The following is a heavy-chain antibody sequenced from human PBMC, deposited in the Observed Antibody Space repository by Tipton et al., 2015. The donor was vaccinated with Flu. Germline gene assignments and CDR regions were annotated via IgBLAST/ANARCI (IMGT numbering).Heavy chain of an antibody. D-gene: IGHD3-9*01. J-gene: IGHJ6*02. V-gene: IGHV4-39*07. CDR3: ARVRISRYFDWSPRYYYYGMDV. CDR2: IYYSGST. Sequence: LRLSCTVSGGSISGSSYHWAWIRQPPGKGLEWIGSIYYSGSTYHTPSLKSRLIISVDTSKSQFSLKLRSVTAADTAVYYCARVRISRYFDWSPRYYYYGMDVWDQGP. CDR1: GGSISGSSYH.